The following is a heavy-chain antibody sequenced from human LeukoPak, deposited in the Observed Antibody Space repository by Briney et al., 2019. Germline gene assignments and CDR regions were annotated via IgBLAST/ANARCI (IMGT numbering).Heavy chain of an antibody. J-gene: IGHJ6*03. V-gene: IGHV3-23*01. CDR2: ISGSGGST. Sequence: PGGSLRLSCAASGFTFSSYAMSWVRQAPGKGLEWVSAISGSGGSTYYADSVKGRFTISRDNAKNALFLQMNSLRAEDTAVYYCAREAGDILTIPGVPDQFYYYMGVWGKGTAVTVSS. CDR3: AREAGDILTIPGVPDQFYYYMGV. CDR1: GFTFSSYA. D-gene: IGHD3-9*01.